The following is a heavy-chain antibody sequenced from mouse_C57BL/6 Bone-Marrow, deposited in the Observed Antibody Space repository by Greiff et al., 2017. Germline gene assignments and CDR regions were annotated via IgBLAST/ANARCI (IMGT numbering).Heavy chain of an antibody. V-gene: IGHV5-17*01. CDR2: ISSGSSTI. CDR1: GFTFSDYG. J-gene: IGHJ2*01. D-gene: IGHD4-1*01. CDR3: ARAQTGNFDY. Sequence: EVKLVESGGGLVKPGGSLKLSCAASGFTFSDYGMHWVRQAPEKGLEWVAYISSGSSTIYYADTVKGRFTISRDNAKNTLFLQMTSLRSEDTAMYYCARAQTGNFDYWGQGTTLTVSS.